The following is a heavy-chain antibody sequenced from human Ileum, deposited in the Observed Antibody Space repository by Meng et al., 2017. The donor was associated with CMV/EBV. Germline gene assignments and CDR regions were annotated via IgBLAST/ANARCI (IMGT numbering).Heavy chain of an antibody. CDR3: AKALITTSWLPKPFDA. J-gene: IGHJ4*02. D-gene: IGHD2-2*01. CDR2: ISHDGSAT. CDR1: GSLFSLYP. Sequence: GESLKISCAGSGSLFSLYPVAWVRQAPGKGLEWVVQISHDGSATYYADSMKARVTISRDTSLNTVYLDINDLRADDTAVYFCAKALITTSWLPKPFDAWGQGTLVTVSS. V-gene: IGHV3-23*01.